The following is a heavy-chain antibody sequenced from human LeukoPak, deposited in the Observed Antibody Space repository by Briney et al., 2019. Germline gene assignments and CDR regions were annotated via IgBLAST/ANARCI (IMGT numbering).Heavy chain of an antibody. D-gene: IGHD6-19*01. J-gene: IGHJ6*02. CDR2: MNPNSGNT. CDR3: ARVPSSGWYVHLNYYYGMDV. V-gene: IGHV1-8*01. Sequence: ASVKVSCKASGYTFTSYDINWVRQATGQGLEWMGWMNPNSGNTGYAQKFQGRVTMTRSTSISTAYMELSSLRSEDTAVYYCARVPSSGWYVHLNYYYGMDVWGQGTTVTVSS. CDR1: GYTFTSYD.